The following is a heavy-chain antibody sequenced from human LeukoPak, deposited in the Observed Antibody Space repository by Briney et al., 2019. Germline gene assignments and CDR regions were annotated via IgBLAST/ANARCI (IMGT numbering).Heavy chain of an antibody. D-gene: IGHD6-19*01. Sequence: SQTLSLTCAISGDSVSSKSAAWNWIRQSPSRGLEWLGRTYYRSKWFNDYAVSVKSRITINPDTSKNQFSLQLNSVTPEDTAVYYCARPRVRGSSGWYAADYWGQGTLVTVSS. J-gene: IGHJ4*02. V-gene: IGHV6-1*01. CDR3: ARPRVRGSSGWYAADY. CDR1: GDSVSSKSAA. CDR2: TYYRSKWFN.